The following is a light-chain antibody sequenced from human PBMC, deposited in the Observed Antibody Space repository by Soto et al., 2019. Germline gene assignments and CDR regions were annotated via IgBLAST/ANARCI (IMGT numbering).Light chain of an antibody. CDR2: AAS. V-gene: IGKV1-9*01. Sequence: IQLTQSPSSLSASVGDRVTITCRASQGISSFLAWYQQKPGKAPNLLIYAASTLQSGVPSGFSGGGSGTDFTLTINRLQPEDFATYYCQQVDVYPSTFGGGTKVDIK. CDR3: QQVDVYPST. CDR1: QGISSF. J-gene: IGKJ4*01.